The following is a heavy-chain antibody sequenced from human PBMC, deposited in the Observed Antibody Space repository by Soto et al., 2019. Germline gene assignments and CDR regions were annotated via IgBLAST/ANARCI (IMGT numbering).Heavy chain of an antibody. D-gene: IGHD5-12*01. CDR1: GFAFSSYA. V-gene: IGHV3-30-3*01. J-gene: IGHJ1*01. CDR2: ISYDGYNQ. CDR3: ASECREGHSGFEYFQH. Sequence: QVQLVESGGGVVQPGRSLRLSCAAAGFAFSSYAMNWVRQAPGKGLEWVALISYDGYNQQYADSVKGRFTISRDHSKNTLYLQMNILSDEDTAVYYCASECREGHSGFEYFQHWGQGTLVTVSS.